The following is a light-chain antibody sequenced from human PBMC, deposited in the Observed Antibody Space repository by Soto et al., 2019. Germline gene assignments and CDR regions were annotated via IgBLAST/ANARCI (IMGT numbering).Light chain of an antibody. J-gene: IGLJ2*01. CDR1: SSDFGNYNL. Sequence: QSVLTQPASVSGSPGQSITISCTGTSSDFGNYNLVSWYQQHPGKVPKLILFEVNKRPSGVSGRFSGSKSGNTASLTISGLQAEDEGDYYCCSYTSSTVIFGGGTKVTVL. CDR2: EVN. CDR3: CSYTSSTVI. V-gene: IGLV2-23*02.